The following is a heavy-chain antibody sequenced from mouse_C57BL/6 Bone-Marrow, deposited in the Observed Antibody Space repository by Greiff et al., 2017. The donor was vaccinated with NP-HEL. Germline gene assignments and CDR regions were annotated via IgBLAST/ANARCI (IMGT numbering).Heavy chain of an antibody. CDR1: GYTFTSYW. CDR2: INPSSGYT. V-gene: IGHV1-7*01. J-gene: IGHJ1*03. Sequence: QVQLQQSGAELAKPGASVKLSCKASGYTFTSYWMHWVKQRPGQGLEWIGYINPSSGYTKYNQKFKDKATLTVDKSSSTAYMQLSSLTYEDSAVYYGASGYFDVWGTGTTVTVSS. CDR3: ASGYFDV.